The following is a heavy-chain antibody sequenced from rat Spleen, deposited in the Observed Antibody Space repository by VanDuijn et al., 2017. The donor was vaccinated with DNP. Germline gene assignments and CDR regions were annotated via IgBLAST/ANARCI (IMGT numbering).Heavy chain of an antibody. Sequence: EVQLVESGGGLVQPGRSLKLSCAASGFTFSNYYMAWVRQAPTNGLEWVASISISGGSTYYRDSVKGRFTISRDNAQRTLYLQMDSLRSEDTATYYCATDYGSLNWFAYWGQGTLVTVSS. CDR3: ATDYGSLNWFAY. CDR2: ISISGGST. V-gene: IGHV5S23*01. J-gene: IGHJ3*01. CDR1: GFTFSNYY. D-gene: IGHD1-3*01.